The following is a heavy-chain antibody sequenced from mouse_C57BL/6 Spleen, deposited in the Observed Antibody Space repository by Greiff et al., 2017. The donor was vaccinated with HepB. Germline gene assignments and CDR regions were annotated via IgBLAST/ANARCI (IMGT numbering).Heavy chain of an antibody. V-gene: IGHV3-6*01. Sequence: DVQLQESGPGLVKPSQSLSLTCSVTGYSITSGYYWNWIRQFPGNKLEWMGYISYDGSNNYNPSLKNRISITRDTSKNQFFLKLNSVTTEDTATYYCARDRNYYGSSQYYFDYWGQGTTLTVSS. CDR3: ARDRNYYGSSQYYFDY. J-gene: IGHJ2*01. CDR1: GYSITSGYY. D-gene: IGHD1-1*01. CDR2: ISYDGSN.